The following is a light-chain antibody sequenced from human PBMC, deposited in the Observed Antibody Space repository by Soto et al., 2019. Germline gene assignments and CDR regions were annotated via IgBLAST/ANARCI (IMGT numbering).Light chain of an antibody. CDR3: SSYTDSQTVT. V-gene: IGLV2-14*03. J-gene: IGLJ2*01. Sequence: QSALTQPASVSGSPGQSITISCTGTGSDVGGHTSVSWYQQYPGKAPKLLIYDVSNRPSGISNRVSGSKSGNTASLTISGLQAEDEADFYCSSYTDSQTVTFGGGTKVTVL. CDR1: GSDVGGHTS. CDR2: DVS.